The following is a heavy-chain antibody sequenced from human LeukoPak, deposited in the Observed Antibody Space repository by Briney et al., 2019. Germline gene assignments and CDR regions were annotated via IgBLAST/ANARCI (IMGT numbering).Heavy chain of an antibody. J-gene: IGHJ4*02. D-gene: IGHD3-3*01. V-gene: IGHV3-48*01. CDR2: ISGSSSTI. Sequence: GGSLRLSCAASGFTFSSYSMNWVRQAPGKGLEWVSYISGSSSTIYYADSVKGRFTISRDNAKNSLYLQMNSLRAEDTAVYYCARDYDFWSGYYTEATYFDYWGQGTLVTVSS. CDR1: GFTFSSYS. CDR3: ARDYDFWSGYYTEATYFDY.